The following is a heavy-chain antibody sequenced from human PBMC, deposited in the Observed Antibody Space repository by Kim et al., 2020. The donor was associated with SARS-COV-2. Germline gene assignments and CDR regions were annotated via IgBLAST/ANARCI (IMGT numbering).Heavy chain of an antibody. Sequence: GGSLRLSCAASGFTFSSYAMHWVRQAPGKGLEWVAVISYDGSNKYYADSVKGRFTISRDNSKNTLYLQMNSLRAEDTAVYYCAREGHRGARRFFSHLDYWGQGTLVTVSS. CDR3: AREGHRGARRFFSHLDY. D-gene: IGHD3-3*01. J-gene: IGHJ4*02. CDR2: ISYDGSNK. CDR1: GFTFSSYA. V-gene: IGHV3-30*04.